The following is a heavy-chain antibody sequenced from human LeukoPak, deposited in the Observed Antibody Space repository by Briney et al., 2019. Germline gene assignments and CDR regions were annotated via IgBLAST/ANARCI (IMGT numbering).Heavy chain of an antibody. Sequence: PGGSLRLSCAASGFTFSSFSINWVRQAPGKGLEWVSYITTGISYIYYADSVKGRFTISRDNAKNSLYLQMNSLRAEDTAVYYCATGTAAFDVWGQGTLVTVSS. CDR1: GFTFSSFS. V-gene: IGHV3-21*01. J-gene: IGHJ3*01. D-gene: IGHD1-14*01. CDR2: ITTGISYI. CDR3: ATGTAAFDV.